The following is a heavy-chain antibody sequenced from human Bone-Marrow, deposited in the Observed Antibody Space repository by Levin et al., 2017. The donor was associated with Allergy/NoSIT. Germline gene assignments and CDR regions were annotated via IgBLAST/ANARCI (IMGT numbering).Heavy chain of an antibody. Sequence: GESLKISCAASGFTVSNNYVSWVRQAPGKGLEWVSHICSGGNTFYADSVKGRFTISRDSSKNTLFLQMNSLTAEDTAVYYCANDRGYWGQGTLVTVSS. J-gene: IGHJ4*02. CDR1: GFTVSNNY. CDR2: ICSGGNT. V-gene: IGHV3-66*01. CDR3: ANDRGY.